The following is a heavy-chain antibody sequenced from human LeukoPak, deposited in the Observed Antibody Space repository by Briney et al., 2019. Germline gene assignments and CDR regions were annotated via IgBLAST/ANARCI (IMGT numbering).Heavy chain of an antibody. J-gene: IGHJ4*02. V-gene: IGHV4-34*01. CDR2: INHSGST. CDR3: ARARGLRLGELSLYDPTYYFDY. CDR1: GGSFSGYY. Sequence: SETLSLTCAVYGGSFSGYYWSWIRQPPGKGLEWIGEINHSGSTNYNPSLKSRVTISVDTSKNQFSLKLSSVTAADTAAYYCARARGLRLGELSLYDPTYYFDYWGQGTLVTVSS. D-gene: IGHD3-16*02.